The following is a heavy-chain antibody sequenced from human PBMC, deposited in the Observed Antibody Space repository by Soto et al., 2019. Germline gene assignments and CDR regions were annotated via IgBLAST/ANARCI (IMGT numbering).Heavy chain of an antibody. J-gene: IGHJ5*01. V-gene: IGHV4-59*01. CDR3: VKAAHHVLQWFNW. Sequence: SETLSLTCTVSGGSISSYYWSWIRQPPGKGLEWIGYIYYSGSTNYNPSLKSRVTISVDTSKNQFSLKLSSVTAADTAVYYCVKAAHHVLQWFNWWAPGILVTVSS. CDR2: IYYSGST. D-gene: IGHD4-4*01. CDR1: GGSISSYY.